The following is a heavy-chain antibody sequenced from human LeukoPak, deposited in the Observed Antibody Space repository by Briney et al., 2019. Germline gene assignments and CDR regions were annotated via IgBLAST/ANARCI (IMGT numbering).Heavy chain of an antibody. CDR1: GYSFTNYA. Sequence: XXVKVSCKASGYSFTNYAIHWVRQAPGQRLEWMGWINPGSGNTKYSQKFQGRVTITRDTSASTVYMDVSSLRSEDTAVYYCARAPGGDYWGQGTLVTVSS. V-gene: IGHV1-3*01. CDR3: ARAPGGDY. D-gene: IGHD3-16*01. CDR2: INPGSGNT. J-gene: IGHJ4*02.